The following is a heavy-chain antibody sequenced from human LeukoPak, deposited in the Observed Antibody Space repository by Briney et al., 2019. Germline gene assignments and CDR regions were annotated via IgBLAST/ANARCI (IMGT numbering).Heavy chain of an antibody. CDR3: ARGKPRGSGSDDGDRIIDY. J-gene: IGHJ4*02. Sequence: PGGSLRHSCAASGLTFSNYFTGWVRQAPGKGLEWVANINKDGSGTSYADSVKGRLTISRDNAKNSLYLQMNGLRVEDTAVYYCARGKPRGSGSDDGDRIIDYWGQGTLVTVSS. CDR1: GLTFSNYF. V-gene: IGHV3-7*03. CDR2: INKDGSGT. D-gene: IGHD4-17*01.